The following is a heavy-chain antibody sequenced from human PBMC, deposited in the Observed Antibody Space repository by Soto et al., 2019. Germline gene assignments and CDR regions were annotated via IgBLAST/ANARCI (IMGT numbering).Heavy chain of an antibody. CDR3: ARDRGGDGFFDY. J-gene: IGHJ4*02. Sequence: QVQLVESGGGVVQPGRSLRLSCAASGFTFSSYGMHWVRQAPGKGLEWVAVIWYDGSNKYYADSVKGRFTISRDNSKNTRYLQMNSLRAEDTAVYYCARDRGGDGFFDYWGQGTLVTVSS. CDR2: IWYDGSNK. V-gene: IGHV3-33*01. D-gene: IGHD5-12*01. CDR1: GFTFSSYG.